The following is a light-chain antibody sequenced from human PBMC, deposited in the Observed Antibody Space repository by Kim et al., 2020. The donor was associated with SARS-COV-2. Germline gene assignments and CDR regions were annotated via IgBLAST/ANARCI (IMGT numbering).Light chain of an antibody. Sequence: DIQMTQSPSSLSASVGDRVTITCRASQPINSYLNWYQQKPGKAPKLLIYAASNLQSGVPSRFSGSGSGTDFTLSISSLQPEDFATYYCQETENTPRTFGQGRTFGQGTKVDIK. CDR3: QETENTPRTFGQGRT. CDR2: AAS. CDR1: QPINSY. V-gene: IGKV1-39*01. J-gene: IGKJ1*01.